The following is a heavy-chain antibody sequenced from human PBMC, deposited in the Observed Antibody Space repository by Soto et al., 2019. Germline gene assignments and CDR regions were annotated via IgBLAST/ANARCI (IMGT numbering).Heavy chain of an antibody. CDR1: GGSISSSNW. Sequence: SETLSLTCAVSGGSISSSNWWSWVRQPPGKGLEWIGEIYHSGSTNYNPSLKSRVTISVDKSKNQFSLKLSSVTAADTAVYYCARGSERPAAGTGYYYYGMDVWGQGTTVTVSS. D-gene: IGHD6-13*01. J-gene: IGHJ6*02. CDR2: IYHSGST. CDR3: ARGSERPAAGTGYYYYGMDV. V-gene: IGHV4-4*02.